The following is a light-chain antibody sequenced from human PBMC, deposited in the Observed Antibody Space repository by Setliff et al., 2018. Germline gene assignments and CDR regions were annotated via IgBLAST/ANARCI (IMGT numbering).Light chain of an antibody. J-gene: IGLJ1*01. Sequence: QSALTQPASVSGSPGQTIILSCTGTGSDVGGYDYISWYQLHPGKVPKLIISDVSNRPSGVSNRFSGSKSGNTASLTISGLQAEDEADYYCSAYTSSSTYVFGTGTKVTVL. CDR3: SAYTSSSTYV. CDR1: GSDVGGYDY. CDR2: DVS. V-gene: IGLV2-14*03.